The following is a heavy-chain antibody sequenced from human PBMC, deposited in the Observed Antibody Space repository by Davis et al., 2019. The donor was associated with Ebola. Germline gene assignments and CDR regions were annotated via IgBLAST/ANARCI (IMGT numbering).Heavy chain of an antibody. CDR2: INPNDGRT. D-gene: IGHD3-3*01. CDR1: GYTFTNYY. J-gene: IGHJ5*02. Sequence: ASVKVSCKASGYTFTNYYMHWVRQAPGQGLEWMGMINPNDGRTIYAQKFQGRVAINADKASNTVYLELSSLRSEDTAMYYCAAAFGVLGSSWLDPWGQGTRVTVSS. CDR3: AAAFGVLGSSWLDP. V-gene: IGHV1-46*01.